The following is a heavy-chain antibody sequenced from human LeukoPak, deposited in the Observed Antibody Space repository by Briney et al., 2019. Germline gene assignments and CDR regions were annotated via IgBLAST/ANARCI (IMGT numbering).Heavy chain of an antibody. Sequence: GESLKISCKGSGYSFTTYWISWVRQMPRKGLEWMGRIDPTDSHTDYGPSFQGHVTISADKSISTAYLQWSSLKASDSAMYYCARDYGDRSGYTLDIWGQGTMVTVSS. V-gene: IGHV5-10-1*01. J-gene: IGHJ3*02. CDR2: IDPTDSHT. CDR1: GYSFTTYW. D-gene: IGHD4-17*01. CDR3: ARDYGDRSGYTLDI.